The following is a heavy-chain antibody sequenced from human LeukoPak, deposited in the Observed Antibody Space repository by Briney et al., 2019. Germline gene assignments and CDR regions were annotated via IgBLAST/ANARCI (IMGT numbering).Heavy chain of an antibody. CDR2: IWYDGSNK. Sequence: GGSLRLPCAASGFTFSSYGMHWVRQAPGKGLEWVAVIWYDGSNKYYADSVKGRFTISRDNSKNTLYLQMNSLRAEDAAVYYCAASRGYSSSRPYYYYGMDVWGQGTTVTVSS. CDR1: GFTFSSYG. CDR3: AASRGYSSSRPYYYYGMDV. V-gene: IGHV3-33*01. J-gene: IGHJ6*02. D-gene: IGHD6-13*01.